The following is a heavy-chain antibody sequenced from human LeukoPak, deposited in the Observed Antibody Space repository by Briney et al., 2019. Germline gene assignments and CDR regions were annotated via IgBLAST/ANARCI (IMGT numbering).Heavy chain of an antibody. CDR3: ARDNDDYAFDI. CDR2: ISYDGSNK. CDR1: GFTFSRYA. D-gene: IGHD4-17*01. V-gene: IGHV3-30-3*01. Sequence: GRPLRLSSVTSGFTFSRYAMHWVRQAPGKGLEWVAVISYDGSNKYYADSVKGRFTISRDNSKNTLYLQMNSLRAEDTAVYYCARDNDDYAFDIWGQGTMVTVSS. J-gene: IGHJ3*02.